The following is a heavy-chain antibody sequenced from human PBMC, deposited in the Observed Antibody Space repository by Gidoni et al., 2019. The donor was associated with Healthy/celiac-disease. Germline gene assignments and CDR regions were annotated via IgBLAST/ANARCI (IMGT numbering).Heavy chain of an antibody. CDR3: ARDEGYCSGGSCFGDY. V-gene: IGHV1-18*01. D-gene: IGHD2-15*01. Sequence: QVQLVQSGAEVKKPGASVKVSCKASGYTFTSYGISWVRPAPGQGLEGMGWTSAYNGNTNYAQKLQGRVTMTTDTSTSTAYMELRSLRSDDTAVYYCARDEGYCSGGSCFGDYWGQGTLVTVSS. J-gene: IGHJ4*02. CDR1: GYTFTSYG. CDR2: TSAYNGNT.